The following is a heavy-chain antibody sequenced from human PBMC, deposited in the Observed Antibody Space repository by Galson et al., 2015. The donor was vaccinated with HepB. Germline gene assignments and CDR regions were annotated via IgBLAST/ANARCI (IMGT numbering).Heavy chain of an antibody. V-gene: IGHV3-23*01. CDR1: GFTFSRYA. CDR3: AKYRYGSGWFDY. CDR2: ISGSGGST. J-gene: IGHJ4*02. Sequence: SLRLSCAASGFTFSRYAMSWVRQAPGKGLEWVSAISGSGGSTYYADSVKGRFTISRDNSKNTLYLQMNSLRAEDTAVYYCAKYRYGSGWFDYWGQGTLVTVSS. D-gene: IGHD3-10*01.